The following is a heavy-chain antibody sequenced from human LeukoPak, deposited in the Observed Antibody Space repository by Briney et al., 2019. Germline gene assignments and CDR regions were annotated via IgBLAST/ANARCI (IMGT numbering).Heavy chain of an antibody. CDR2: IYSGGST. J-gene: IGHJ5*02. CDR1: GFTVSSNY. CDR3: ARTLYSSSWYDAGWFDP. D-gene: IGHD6-13*01. Sequence: GGSLRLSCAASGFTVSSNYMSWVRQAPGKGLEWVSVIYSGGSTYYADSVKGRFTISRDNSKNTLYLQMNSLRAEDTAVYYCARTLYSSSWYDAGWFDPWGQGTLVTVPS. V-gene: IGHV3-53*01.